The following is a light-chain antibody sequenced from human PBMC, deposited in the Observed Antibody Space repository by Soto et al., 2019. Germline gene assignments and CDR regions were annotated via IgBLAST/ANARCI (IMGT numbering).Light chain of an antibody. CDR3: NSYAGGTNV. V-gene: IGLV2-8*01. CDR2: EVN. CDR1: SSDVGGYDY. Sequence: QSVLTQPPSASGSPGQSVTISCTGTSSDVGGYDYVSWYQQRPGKAPKLMIYEVNKRPSGVPDRFSGSKSGNTASLTVSGLQAEDEADYYCNSYAGGTNVFGSGTKVTVL. J-gene: IGLJ1*01.